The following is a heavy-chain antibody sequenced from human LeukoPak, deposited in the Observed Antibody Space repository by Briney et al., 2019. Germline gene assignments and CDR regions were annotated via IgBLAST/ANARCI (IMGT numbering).Heavy chain of an antibody. V-gene: IGHV4-30-4*08. J-gene: IGHJ4*02. Sequence: PSETLSLTCTVSGGSISSGDYYWSWIRQPPGKGLEWLGYIYYSGSTYYNPSLKSRVTISVDTSKNQFSLKLSSVTAADTAVYYCARGKYQPLLYTAALDYWGQGTLVTVSS. D-gene: IGHD2-2*01. CDR3: ARGKYQPLLYTAALDY. CDR2: IYYSGST. CDR1: GGSISSGDYY.